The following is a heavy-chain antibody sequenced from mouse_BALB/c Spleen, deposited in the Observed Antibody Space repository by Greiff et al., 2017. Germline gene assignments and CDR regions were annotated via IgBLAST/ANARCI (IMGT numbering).Heavy chain of an antibody. V-gene: IGHV5-6-5*01. CDR1: GFTFSSYA. J-gene: IGHJ3*01. Sequence: EVQGVESGGGLVKPGGSLKLSCAASGFTFSSYAMSWVRQTPEKRLEWVASISSGGSTYYPDSVKGRFTISRDNARNILYLQMSSLRSEDTAMYYCARDRGRVWFAYWGQGTLVTVSA. CDR3: ARDRGRVWFAY. CDR2: ISSGGST.